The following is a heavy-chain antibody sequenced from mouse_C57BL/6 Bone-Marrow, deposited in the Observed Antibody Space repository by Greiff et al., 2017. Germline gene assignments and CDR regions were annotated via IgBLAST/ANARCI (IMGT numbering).Heavy chain of an antibody. J-gene: IGHJ3*01. CDR2: IDPSDSYT. D-gene: IGHD1-1*01. V-gene: IGHV1-50*01. Sequence: VQLQQPGAELVKPGASVKLSCKASGYTFTSYWMQWVKQRPGQGLEWIGEIDPSDSYTNYNQKFKGKATLTVDTSSSTAYMQLSSLTSEDSAVYCCARAEDYYGFAYWGQGTLVTVSA. CDR3: ARAEDYYGFAY. CDR1: GYTFTSYW.